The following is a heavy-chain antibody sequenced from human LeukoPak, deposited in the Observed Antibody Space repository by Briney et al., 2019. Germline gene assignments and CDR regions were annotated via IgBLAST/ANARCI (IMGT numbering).Heavy chain of an antibody. CDR3: ARGHQP. CDR1: GFTFSIYY. D-gene: IGHD2-2*01. Sequence: GGSLRLSCAASGFTFSIYYMSWVRQAPGKGLEWVATINLDGSDKYYVDSVKGRLTISRDNAKSSLYLQMNTLRAEDTAIYYCARGHQPWGQGTLVTVSS. CDR2: INLDGSDK. J-gene: IGHJ5*02. V-gene: IGHV3-7*01.